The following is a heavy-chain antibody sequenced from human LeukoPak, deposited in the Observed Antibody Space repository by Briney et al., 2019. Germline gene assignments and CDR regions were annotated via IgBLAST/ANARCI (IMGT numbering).Heavy chain of an antibody. J-gene: IGHJ4*02. CDR2: INHSGST. CDR3: ARDSYSSSSGNFDY. D-gene: IGHD6-6*01. Sequence: SETLSLTCTVSGGSISSSRYYWAWIRQPPGKELEWIGEINHSGSTNYNPSLKSRVTISVDTSKNQFSLKLSSVTAADTAVYYCARDSYSSSSGNFDYWGQGTLVTVSS. V-gene: IGHV4-39*07. CDR1: GGSISSSRYY.